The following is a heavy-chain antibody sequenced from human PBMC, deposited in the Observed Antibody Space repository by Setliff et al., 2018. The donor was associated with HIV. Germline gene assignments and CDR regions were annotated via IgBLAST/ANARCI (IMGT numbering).Heavy chain of an antibody. CDR2: IYYTGFT. V-gene: IGHV4-39*01. CDR3: TRQGRGDPGLATTRLDY. Sequence: PSETLSLTCSVSGHSFSTSSYFWGWVRHSPGKGLEWIGNIYYTGFTYSSPSLKGRVIMSIDTSKSQFSLNLTSVTDSDTAVYYCTRQGRGDPGLATTRLDYWGQGKLVTVSS. D-gene: IGHD1-1*01. J-gene: IGHJ4*02. CDR1: GHSFSTSSYF.